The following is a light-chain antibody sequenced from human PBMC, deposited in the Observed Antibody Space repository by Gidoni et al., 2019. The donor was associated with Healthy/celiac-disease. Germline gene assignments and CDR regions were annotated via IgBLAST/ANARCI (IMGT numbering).Light chain of an antibody. V-gene: IGKV3-20*01. CDR2: GAS. CDR3: QQYGSSPPT. Sequence: DIVLTQSPGTLSLSPGERATLSCRASQSVSSSYLAWYQQKPGQAPRLLIYGASGRATGIPDRFSGSGSGTDFTLTISRLEPEDFAVYYCQQYGSSPPTFGPGTKVEIK. J-gene: IGKJ3*01. CDR1: QSVSSSY.